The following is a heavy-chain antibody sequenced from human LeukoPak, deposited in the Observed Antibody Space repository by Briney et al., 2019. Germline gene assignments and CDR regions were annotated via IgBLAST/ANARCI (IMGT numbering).Heavy chain of an antibody. CDR1: GFTFSSYS. CDR3: AKDRRSGSFTLDY. D-gene: IGHD3-3*01. V-gene: IGHV3-30*18. Sequence: GGSLRLSCAASGFTFSSYSMNWVRQAPGKGLEWVAVISYDGGNKYYADSANGRFTVSRDNSKNTLYLQMNSLRPEDTAVYYCAKDRRSGSFTLDYWGQGTLVTVSS. CDR2: ISYDGGNK. J-gene: IGHJ4*02.